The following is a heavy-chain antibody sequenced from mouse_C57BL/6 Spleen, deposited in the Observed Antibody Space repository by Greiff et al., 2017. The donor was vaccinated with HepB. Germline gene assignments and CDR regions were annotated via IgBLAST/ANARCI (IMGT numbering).Heavy chain of an antibody. D-gene: IGHD2-3*01. Sequence: EVKLMESEGGLVQPGSSMKLSCTASGFTFSDYYMAWVRQVPEKGLEWVANINYDGSSTYYLDSLKSRFIISRDNAKNILYLQMSSLKSEDTATYYCAREDGYYLDYWGLGTTLTVSS. CDR1: GFTFSDYY. CDR2: INYDGSST. J-gene: IGHJ2*01. CDR3: AREDGYYLDY. V-gene: IGHV5-16*01.